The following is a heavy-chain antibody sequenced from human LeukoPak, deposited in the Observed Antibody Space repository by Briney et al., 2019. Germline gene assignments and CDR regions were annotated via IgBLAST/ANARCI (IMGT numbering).Heavy chain of an antibody. D-gene: IGHD2-2*01. V-gene: IGHV4-34*01. CDR1: GGSISSYY. CDR3: ASLRPVDCSSTSCYGGEDFDY. J-gene: IGHJ4*02. CDR2: INHSGST. Sequence: PSEALSLTCTVSGGSISSYYWSWIRQPPGKGLEWIGEINHSGSTNYNPSLKSRVTISVDTSKNQFSLKLSSVTAADTAVYYCASLRPVDCSSTSCYGGEDFDYWGQGTLVTVSS.